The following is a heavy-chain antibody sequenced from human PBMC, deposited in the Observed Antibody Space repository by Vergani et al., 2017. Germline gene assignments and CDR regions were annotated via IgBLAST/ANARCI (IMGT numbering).Heavy chain of an antibody. D-gene: IGHD1-26*01. Sequence: EVQLLESGGSLKQPGGSVRLSCAASGFTFSTYAMHWVRQAPGKGLEWVSALTGGGGSTYYADSFKGRFIISTDNSRYTLYLQMNSLRPEDTATYYCVKDAVSYENFFDSWGQGTLVTVSS. J-gene: IGHJ4*02. CDR3: VKDAVSYENFFDS. CDR2: LTGGGGST. CDR1: GFTFSTYA. V-gene: IGHV3-23*01.